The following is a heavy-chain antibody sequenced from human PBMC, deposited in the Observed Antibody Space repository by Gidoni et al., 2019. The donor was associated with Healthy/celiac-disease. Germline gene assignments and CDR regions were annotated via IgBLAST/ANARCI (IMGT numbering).Heavy chain of an antibody. CDR1: GGSISSYY. CDR2: IYYSGST. J-gene: IGHJ4*02. V-gene: IGHV4-59*01. D-gene: IGHD3-10*01. CDR3: ARSTRGAPPIYYY. Sequence: QVQLQESGPGLVKPSETLSLTCTVSGGSISSYYWSWIRQPPGKGLEWIGYIYYSGSTNYNPSLKSRVTISVDTSKNQFSLKLSSVTAADTAVYYCARSTRGAPPIYYYWGQGTLVTVSS.